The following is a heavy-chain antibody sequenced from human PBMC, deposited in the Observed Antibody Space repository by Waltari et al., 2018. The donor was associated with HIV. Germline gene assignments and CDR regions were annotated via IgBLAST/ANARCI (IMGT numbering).Heavy chain of an antibody. Sequence: EVQLVQSGAEVNKPGESLKISCKGSGYSFTSYWLGWVRQMPGKGLEWMGIIYPGDSDTRYSPSFQGQVTISADKSISTAYLQWSSLKASDTAMYYCARQLRAVAGGRGFDPWGQGTLVTVSS. D-gene: IGHD6-19*01. CDR1: GYSFTSYW. CDR3: ARQLRAVAGGRGFDP. V-gene: IGHV5-51*01. J-gene: IGHJ5*02. CDR2: IYPGDSDT.